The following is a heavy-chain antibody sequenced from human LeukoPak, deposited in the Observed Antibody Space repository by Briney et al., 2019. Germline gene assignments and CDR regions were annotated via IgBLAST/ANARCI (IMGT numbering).Heavy chain of an antibody. Sequence: SETLSLTCAVYGGSFSGYYWSWIRQPPGKGLEWIGEINHSGSTNYNPSLKSRVTISVDTSKNQFSLKLSSVTAADTAVYYCARGLTFDSSGYYSSGAFDIWGQGTMVTVSS. J-gene: IGHJ3*02. V-gene: IGHV4-34*01. CDR3: ARGLTFDSSGYYSSGAFDI. CDR1: GGSFSGYY. D-gene: IGHD3-22*01. CDR2: INHSGST.